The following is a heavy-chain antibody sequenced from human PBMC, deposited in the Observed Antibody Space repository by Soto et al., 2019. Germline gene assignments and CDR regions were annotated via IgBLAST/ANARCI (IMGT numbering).Heavy chain of an antibody. Sequence: ASVKVSCKASGYTFTSYDINWVRQATGQGLEWMGWMNPNSGNTGYAQKFQGRVTMTRNTSISTAYMELSSLRSEDTAVYYCARCPIIPFFGVFITGTNSGMHVWDTGPRVTPST. D-gene: IGHD3-3*01. CDR1: GYTFTSYD. J-gene: IGHJ6*04. V-gene: IGHV1-8*01. CDR2: MNPNSGNT. CDR3: ARCPIIPFFGVFITGTNSGMHV.